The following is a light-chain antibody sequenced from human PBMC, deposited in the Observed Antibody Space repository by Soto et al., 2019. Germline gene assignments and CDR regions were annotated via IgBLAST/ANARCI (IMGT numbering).Light chain of an antibody. Sequence: DIQMTPSPSTLSGSVVDRVTITCRASQTISSWLAWYQQKPGKAPKLLIYRASTLKSGVPSRFSGSGSGTEFTLTISSLQSEDFAVYYCQQYNSWHFTFGPGTKVDIK. J-gene: IGKJ3*01. CDR3: QQYNSWHFT. CDR2: RAS. V-gene: IGKV1-5*03. CDR1: QTISSW.